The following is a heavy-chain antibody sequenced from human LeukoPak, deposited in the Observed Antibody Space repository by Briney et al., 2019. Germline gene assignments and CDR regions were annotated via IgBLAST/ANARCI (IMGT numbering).Heavy chain of an antibody. Sequence: GGSLRLSCVMSGFTFNSEPMNWVRQAPGKGLDWIAHIRSDSKTIVYADSVKGRFTISRDNAKNSLSLQMNSLRAEDTAVYYCARDLPQEGHYYYYGMDVWGQGTTVTVSS. CDR1: GFTFNSEP. V-gene: IGHV3-48*01. CDR2: IRSDSKTI. CDR3: ARDLPQEGHYYYYGMDV. J-gene: IGHJ6*02.